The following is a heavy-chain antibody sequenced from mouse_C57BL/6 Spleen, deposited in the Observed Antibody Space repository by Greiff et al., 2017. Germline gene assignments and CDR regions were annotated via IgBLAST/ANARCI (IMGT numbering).Heavy chain of an antibody. CDR3: TTGTTVVAYYFDY. J-gene: IGHJ2*01. D-gene: IGHD1-1*01. Sequence: EVQLQQSGAELVRPGASVKLSCTASGFNIKAYYMHWVKQRPEQGLEWIGRIDPEDGDPEYAPKFQGKATMTADTSSNTAYLQLSSLTSEDPAVYYCTTGTTVVAYYFDYWGQGTTLTVSS. V-gene: IGHV14-1*01. CDR1: GFNIKAYY. CDR2: IDPEDGDP.